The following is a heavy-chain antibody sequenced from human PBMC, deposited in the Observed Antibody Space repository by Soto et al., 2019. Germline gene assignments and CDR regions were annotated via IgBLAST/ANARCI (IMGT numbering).Heavy chain of an antibody. CDR3: ASTITVTAYYMDV. J-gene: IGHJ6*03. CDR2: IIPILGIA. D-gene: IGHD4-4*01. Sequence: QVQLVQSGAEVKKPGSSVKVSCKASGGTFSSYTISWVRQAPGQGLEWMGRIIPILGIANYAQKFQGRVTIPADKSTSTAYMELSSLRSEDTAVYYCASTITVTAYYMDVWGKGTTVTVSS. CDR1: GGTFSSYT. V-gene: IGHV1-69*02.